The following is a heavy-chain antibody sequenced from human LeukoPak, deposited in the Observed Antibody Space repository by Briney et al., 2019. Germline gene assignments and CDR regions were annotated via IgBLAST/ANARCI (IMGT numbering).Heavy chain of an antibody. J-gene: IGHJ4*02. V-gene: IGHV1-69*05. CDR3: AKDSHDFWSGYYRGYFDY. D-gene: IGHD3-3*01. CDR2: IIPIFGTA. CDR1: GGTFSSYA. Sequence: SVKVSCKASGGTFSSYAISWVRQAPGQGLEWMGGIIPIFGTANYAQKFQGRVTITTDESTSTAYMELSSLRAEDTAVYYCAKDSHDFWSGYYRGYFDYWGQGTLVTVSS.